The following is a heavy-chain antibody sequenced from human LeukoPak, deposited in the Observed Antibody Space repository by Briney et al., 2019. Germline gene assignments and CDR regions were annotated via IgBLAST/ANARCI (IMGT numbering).Heavy chain of an antibody. V-gene: IGHV4-34*01. D-gene: IGHD4-17*01. CDR1: GESFSGYY. J-gene: IGHJ4*02. CDR2: INHAGRT. Sequence: SETLSLTCAVYGESFSGYYWSWIRQPPGKGLEWIGEINHAGRTNYKPSLKSRVTISVDSSKNLFSLKLSSVTAADTAVYYCARVDYGDYSRHFDYWGQGTLVTVSS. CDR3: ARVDYGDYSRHFDY.